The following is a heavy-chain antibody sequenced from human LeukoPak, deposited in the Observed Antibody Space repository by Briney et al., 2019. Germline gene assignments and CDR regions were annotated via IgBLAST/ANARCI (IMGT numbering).Heavy chain of an antibody. CDR1: GGSFSGYY. D-gene: IGHD2-15*01. Sequence: PSETLSLTCAVYGGSFSGYYWSWIRQPPGKGLEWIGEINRSGSTNYNPSLKSRVTISVDTSKNQFSLKLSSVTAADTAVYYCARGDCSGGSCYPWFDPWGQGTLVTVSS. CDR2: INRSGST. V-gene: IGHV4-34*01. J-gene: IGHJ5*02. CDR3: ARGDCSGGSCYPWFDP.